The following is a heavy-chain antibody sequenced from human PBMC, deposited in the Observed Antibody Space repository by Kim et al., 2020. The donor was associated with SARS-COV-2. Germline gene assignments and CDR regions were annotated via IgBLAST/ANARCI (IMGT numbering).Heavy chain of an antibody. CDR3: ARVSVGASSWYYFDS. CDR2: ISSSSSYT. Sequence: GGSLRLSCEASGFNFSDYYMSWIRQAPGKGLEWVSYISSSSSYTKYADSLKGRFTISRDNAENSLYLEMNSLSADDTAVYYCARVSVGASSWYYFDSWG. V-gene: IGHV3-11*05. J-gene: IGHJ4*01. D-gene: IGHD6-13*01. CDR1: GFNFSDYY.